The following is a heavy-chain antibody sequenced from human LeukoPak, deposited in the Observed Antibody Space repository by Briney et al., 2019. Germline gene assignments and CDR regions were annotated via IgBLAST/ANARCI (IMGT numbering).Heavy chain of an antibody. CDR2: INPNSGGT. Sequence: GASVKVSRKASGYTFTGYYMHWVRQAPGQGLEWMGWINPNSGGTNYAQKFQGRVTMTRDTSISTAYMELSRLRSDDTAVYYCARGDVLLWFGEFSFDYWGQGTLVTVSS. CDR1: GYTFTGYY. CDR3: ARGDVLLWFGEFSFDY. V-gene: IGHV1-2*02. J-gene: IGHJ4*02. D-gene: IGHD3-10*01.